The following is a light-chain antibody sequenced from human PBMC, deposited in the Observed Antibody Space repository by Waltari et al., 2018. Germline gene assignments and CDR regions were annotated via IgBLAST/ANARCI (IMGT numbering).Light chain of an antibody. Sequence: QSALTQPASVSGSPGQSITISCTGTSSYIGTYNYASWYQQHPGRAPKLIIYDVSKRPSGVSIRFSGSKSDNTASLTISGLQAEDEADYYCSSYTRVSASVVFGGGTKLTVL. V-gene: IGLV2-14*03. CDR1: SSYIGTYNY. CDR2: DVS. J-gene: IGLJ3*02. CDR3: SSYTRVSASVV.